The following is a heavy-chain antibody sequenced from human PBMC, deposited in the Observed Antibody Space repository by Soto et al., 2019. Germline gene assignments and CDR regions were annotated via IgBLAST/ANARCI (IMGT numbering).Heavy chain of an antibody. CDR1: GGSISSGGYS. J-gene: IGHJ4*02. V-gene: IGHV4-30-2*01. D-gene: IGHD3-10*01. Sequence: SETLSLTCAVSGGSISSGGYSWGWIRQPPGKGLEWIGYIYHSGSTYYNPSLKSRVTISVDRSKNQFSLKLSSVTAADTAVYYCARENNVLPGGYFDYWGQGTLVTVSS. CDR3: ARENNVLPGGYFDY. CDR2: IYHSGST.